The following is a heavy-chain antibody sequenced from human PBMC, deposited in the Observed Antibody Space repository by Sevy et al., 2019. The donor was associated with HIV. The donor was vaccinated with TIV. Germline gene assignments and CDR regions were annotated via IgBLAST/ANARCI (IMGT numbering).Heavy chain of an antibody. CDR3: ARDCSSTSCLWGMDV. V-gene: IGHV3-7*03. CDR1: GFTFSTYW. D-gene: IGHD2-2*01. CDR2: IKKNGSEK. Sequence: GGSLRLSCTASGFTFSTYWMSWVRQAPGKGLEWVANIKKNGSEKYYVDSVKGRFNISRDNAKKSLYLQMNSLRAEDTAVYYYARDCSSTSCLWGMDVWGQGTTVTVSS. J-gene: IGHJ6*02.